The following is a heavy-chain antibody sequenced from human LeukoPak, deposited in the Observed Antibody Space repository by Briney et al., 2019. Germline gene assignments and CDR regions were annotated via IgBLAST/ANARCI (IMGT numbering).Heavy chain of an antibody. J-gene: IGHJ4*02. CDR1: GGTFSSYA. Sequence: SVKVSFKXSGGTFSSYAISWVRQTPGQGLEWMGGIIPIFGTANYAQKFQGRVTITADESTSTAYMELSSLRSEDTAVYYCARVGDFWSGYYRPFDYWGQGTLVTVSS. V-gene: IGHV1-69*13. CDR2: IIPIFGTA. D-gene: IGHD3-3*01. CDR3: ARVGDFWSGYYRPFDY.